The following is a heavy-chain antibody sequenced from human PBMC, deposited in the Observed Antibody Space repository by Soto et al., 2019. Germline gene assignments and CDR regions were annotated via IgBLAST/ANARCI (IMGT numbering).Heavy chain of an antibody. V-gene: IGHV3-23*01. CDR2: ISGSGGST. D-gene: IGHD3-22*01. CDR3: AKIWMDYYDSSGYSY. Sequence: GGSLRLSCAASGFTFSSYAMSWVRQAPGKGLEWVSAISGSGGSTYYADSVKGRFTISRDNSKNTLYLQMNSLRAEDTAVYYCAKIWMDYYDSSGYSYWGQGTLVTVSS. CDR1: GFTFSSYA. J-gene: IGHJ4*02.